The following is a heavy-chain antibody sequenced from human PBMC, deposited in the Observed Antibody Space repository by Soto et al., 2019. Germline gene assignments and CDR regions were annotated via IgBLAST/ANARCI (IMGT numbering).Heavy chain of an antibody. J-gene: IGHJ6*02. Sequence: SETLSLTCAVSGGSISSGGYSWSWIRQPPGKGLEWIGYIYYSGSTYYNASLKSRVTISADTSKNQFSLKVTSVTAADTAVYYCARLYGYCIRNSCHGHYAMDVWGQGTTVTVSS. CDR3: ARLYGYCIRNSCHGHYAMDV. CDR1: GGSISSGGYS. V-gene: IGHV4-30-2*05. CDR2: IYYSGST. D-gene: IGHD2-2*01.